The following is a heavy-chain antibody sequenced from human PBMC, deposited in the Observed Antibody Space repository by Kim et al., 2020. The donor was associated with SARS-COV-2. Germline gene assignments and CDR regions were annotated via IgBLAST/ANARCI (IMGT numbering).Heavy chain of an antibody. V-gene: IGHV3-13*01. Sequence: GGSLRLSCAASGFTFSTYDMHWVRQATGKGLEWVSGIGSAGDTYYPGSAMGGFTTTSEDAKNSLHLQQSSLIAGDTAANYCARSHGIAAEILEYRMDVSG. CDR2: IGSAGDT. CDR1: GFTFSTYD. CDR3: ARSHGIAAEILEYRMDV. D-gene: IGHD6-13*01. J-gene: IGHJ6*01.